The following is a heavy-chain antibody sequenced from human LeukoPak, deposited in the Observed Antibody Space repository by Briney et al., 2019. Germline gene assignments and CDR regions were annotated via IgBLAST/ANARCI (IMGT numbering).Heavy chain of an antibody. CDR3: ATDLMGGGYSGYYLIDY. CDR1: GYTLTELS. J-gene: IGHJ4*02. CDR2: FDPEDGET. Sequence: ASVKVSCKVSGYTLTELSMHWVRQAPGKGLEWMGGFDPEDGETIYAQKFQGRVTMTEDTSTDTAYMELSSLRSEDTAVYYCATDLMGGGYSGYYLIDYWGQGTLVTVSS. D-gene: IGHD5-12*01. V-gene: IGHV1-24*01.